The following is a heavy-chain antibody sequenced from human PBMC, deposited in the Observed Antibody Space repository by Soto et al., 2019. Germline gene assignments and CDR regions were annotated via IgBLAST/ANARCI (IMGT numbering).Heavy chain of an antibody. J-gene: IGHJ5*02. CDR3: ARGIFGSGTANES. CDR1: GFTFSGSW. Sequence: EVQLVESGGGLVQPGGSLRLSCAASGFTFSGSWMHWVRQAPGKGLVWVSRINGDESGRSYADFVMGRFTISRDDAKNTLFLQMIGLRAEDTAVYYCARGIFGSGTANESWGQGTLVTVSS. V-gene: IGHV3-74*01. CDR2: INGDESGR. D-gene: IGHD3-10*01.